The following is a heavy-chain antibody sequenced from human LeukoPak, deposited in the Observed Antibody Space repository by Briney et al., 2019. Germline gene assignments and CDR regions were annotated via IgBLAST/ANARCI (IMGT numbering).Heavy chain of an antibody. J-gene: IGHJ3*02. V-gene: IGHV3-64D*09. CDR1: GFTFSTYA. CDR2: INTNGDDT. D-gene: IGHD3-10*01. Sequence: GGSLRLSCSASGFTFSTYAMHGVRQAPGKGLEHVSTINTNGDDTYYADSVKGRFTISRDNSKNTVYLQMSSLRAEDTAVYYCVKESRVVRGVIMDAFDMWGQGTMVTVSS. CDR3: VKESRVVRGVIMDAFDM.